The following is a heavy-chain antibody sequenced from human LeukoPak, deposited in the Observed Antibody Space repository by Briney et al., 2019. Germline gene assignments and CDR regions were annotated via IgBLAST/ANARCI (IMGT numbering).Heavy chain of an antibody. D-gene: IGHD2-15*01. CDR1: GDSISSHY. Sequence: SETLTLTCTASGDSISSHYWSWIRQPPGKELEWIAYIYYSGSINYDPSFESRVTISVDTSKNQFSLKLSSVTAADTAVYYCARVLFGFDPWGQGTLVTVSS. V-gene: IGHV4-59*11. CDR3: ARVLFGFDP. J-gene: IGHJ5*02. CDR2: IYYSGSI.